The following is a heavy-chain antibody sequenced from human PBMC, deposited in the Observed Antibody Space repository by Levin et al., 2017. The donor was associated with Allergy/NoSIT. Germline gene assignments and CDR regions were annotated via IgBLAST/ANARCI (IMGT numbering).Heavy chain of an antibody. D-gene: IGHD2-15*01. CDR1: GYTFSDYY. V-gene: IGHV1-2*02. Sequence: EASVKVSCKASGYTFSDYYMHWVRQAPGQGLEWMGWIKSNSGGTNYAQKFQGRVTMTRDTSISTAYMELGRLRSDDTAVYYCAIACSGGTCYGTMDSWGQGTLVTVSS. CDR2: IKSNSGGT. CDR3: AIACSGGTCYGTMDS. J-gene: IGHJ4*02.